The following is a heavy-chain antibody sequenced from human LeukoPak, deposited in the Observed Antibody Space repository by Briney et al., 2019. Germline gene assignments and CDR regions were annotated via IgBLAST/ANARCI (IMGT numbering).Heavy chain of an antibody. CDR1: GGTFSSYA. V-gene: IGHV1-69*13. D-gene: IGHD4-11*01. CDR3: ARNTGLQVGFDP. CDR2: IIPIFGTA. J-gene: IGHJ5*02. Sequence: ASVKVSCKASGGTFSSYAISWVRQAPGQGLEWMGGIIPIFGTANYAQKFPGRVTITADESTSTAYMELSSLRSEDTAVYYCARNTGLQVGFDPWGQGTLVTVSS.